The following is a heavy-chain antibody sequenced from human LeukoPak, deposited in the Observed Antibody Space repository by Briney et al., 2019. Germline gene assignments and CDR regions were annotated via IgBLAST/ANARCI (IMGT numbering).Heavy chain of an antibody. V-gene: IGHV4-59*01. Sequence: PSETLSLTCTVSGGSIRSYYWSWIRQPPGKGLEWIGYIYYSGSTNYNPSLKSRVTISVDASKNQFSLKLSSVTAADTAVYYCARGLYDFWSGYLGPYFDYWGQGTLVTVSS. D-gene: IGHD3-3*01. J-gene: IGHJ4*02. CDR1: GGSIRSYY. CDR3: ARGLYDFWSGYLGPYFDY. CDR2: IYYSGST.